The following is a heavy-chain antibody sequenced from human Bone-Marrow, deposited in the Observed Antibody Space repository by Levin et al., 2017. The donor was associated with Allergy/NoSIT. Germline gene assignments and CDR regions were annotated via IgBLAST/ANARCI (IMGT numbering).Heavy chain of an antibody. CDR1: GYTFTSYD. CDR3: ARRYDYGDYLPHDYYYYYGMDV. D-gene: IGHD4-17*01. J-gene: IGHJ6*02. V-gene: IGHV1-8*01. Sequence: GASVKVSCKASGYTFTSYDINWVRQATGQGLEWMGWMNPNSGNTGYAQKFQGRVTMTRNTSISTAYMELSSLRSEDTAVYYCARRYDYGDYLPHDYYYYYGMDVWGQGTTVTVSS. CDR2: MNPNSGNT.